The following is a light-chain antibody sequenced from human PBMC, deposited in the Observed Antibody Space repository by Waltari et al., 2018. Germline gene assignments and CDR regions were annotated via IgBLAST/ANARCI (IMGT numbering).Light chain of an antibody. CDR1: SSDVGGYSL. Sequence: QSALTQPASVSGSPGQSLTISCTGSSSDVGGYSLVSCYQQHPGKAPKLMIYAVTKRPSGVSHRFSGSKSGNTASLTISGLQTEDEADYYCCSYAGSTTSSVVFGTGTKVIVL. CDR3: CSYAGSTTSSVV. CDR2: AVT. V-gene: IGLV2-23*02. J-gene: IGLJ1*01.